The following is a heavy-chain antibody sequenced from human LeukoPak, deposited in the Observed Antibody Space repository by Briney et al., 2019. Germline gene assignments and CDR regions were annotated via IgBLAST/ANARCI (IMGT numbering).Heavy chain of an antibody. CDR2: INPNSGGT. CDR3: ARRVVVVAATLPYNWFDP. V-gene: IGHV1-2*02. J-gene: IGHJ5*02. D-gene: IGHD2-15*01. Sequence: ASVKVSCKASGYTFSGYYMHWVRQAPGQGLGWMGWINPNSGGTNYAQKFQGRVTMTRDTSISTAYMELSRLRSDDTAVYYCARRVVVVAATLPYNWFDPWGQGTLVTVSS. CDR1: GYTFSGYY.